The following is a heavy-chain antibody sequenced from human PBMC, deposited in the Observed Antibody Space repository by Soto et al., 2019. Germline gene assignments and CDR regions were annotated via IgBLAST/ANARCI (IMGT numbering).Heavy chain of an antibody. CDR1: GYAFTTYG. V-gene: IGHV1-18*01. Sequence: QVHLVQSGAEVKKPGASVKVSCKGSGYAFTTYGITWVRQAPGQGLEWMGWISAHNGNTNYAQKLQGRVTVTRDPSTSTAYMELSSMMTDGTTVYDCARGRYGDHWGQGALVTVSS. D-gene: IGHD1-1*01. J-gene: IGHJ4*02. CDR2: ISAHNGNT. CDR3: ARGRYGDH.